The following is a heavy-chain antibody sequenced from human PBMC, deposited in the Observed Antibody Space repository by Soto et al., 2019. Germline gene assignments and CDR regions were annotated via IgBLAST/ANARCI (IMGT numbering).Heavy chain of an antibody. D-gene: IGHD3-22*01. Sequence: ASVKVSCKASGYTFTSYGFNWVRQAPGQGLEWVGWISTYNGDTLFARRLQDRVTMTTDTSTNTAYMELRSLRSADTAVYYCARDPQYSSGYYFSGLGDIWGQGTMVTVSS. V-gene: IGHV1-18*01. CDR3: ARDPQYSSGYYFSGLGDI. CDR2: ISTYNGDT. J-gene: IGHJ3*02. CDR1: GYTFTSYG.